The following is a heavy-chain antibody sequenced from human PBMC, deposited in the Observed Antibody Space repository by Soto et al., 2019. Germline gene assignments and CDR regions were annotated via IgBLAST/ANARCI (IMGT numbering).Heavy chain of an antibody. Sequence: GGSLRLSCAASGFTFSSYSMNWVRQAPGKGLEWVSSISSSSSYIYYADSVKGRFTISRDNAKNSLYLQMNSLRAEDTAVYYCATTKTNRGSVLIEWPLYYYYYMDVWGKGTTVTVSS. J-gene: IGHJ6*03. CDR1: GFTFSSYS. CDR3: ATTKTNRGSVLIEWPLYYYYYMDV. CDR2: ISSSSSYI. D-gene: IGHD2-8*01. V-gene: IGHV3-21*01.